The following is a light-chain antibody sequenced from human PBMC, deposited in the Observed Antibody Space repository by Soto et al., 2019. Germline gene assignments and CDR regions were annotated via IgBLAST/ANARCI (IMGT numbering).Light chain of an antibody. J-gene: IGKJ4*01. V-gene: IGKV1-16*02. CDR1: QEISNH. CDR2: DAS. Sequence: DIQMTQSPSSLSASVGDRVTLTCRASQEISNHLAWFQQQQGKPPKSLIYDASSLQSGVTSKFSGSGSGTYFTLTISSLQPEDFATYYCQQYHNFPVTFGGGTKVDIK. CDR3: QQYHNFPVT.